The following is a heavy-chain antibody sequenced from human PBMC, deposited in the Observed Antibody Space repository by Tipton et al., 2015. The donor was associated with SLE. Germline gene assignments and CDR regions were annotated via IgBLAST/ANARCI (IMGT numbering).Heavy chain of an antibody. V-gene: IGHV4-59*11. J-gene: IGHJ4*02. CDR1: GDSISSHF. CDR2: TFYSGST. CDR3: ARGRPAFDS. Sequence: LRLSCTVSGDSISSHFWTWIRQPPGKGLEWIGYTFYSGSTKYNPSFKSRVSISIDTSKNQFSLRLTSVTAADTAVYYCARGRPAFDSWGQGALVTVSS.